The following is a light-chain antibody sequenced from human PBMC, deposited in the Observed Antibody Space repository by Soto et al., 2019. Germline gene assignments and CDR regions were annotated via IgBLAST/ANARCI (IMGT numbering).Light chain of an antibody. J-gene: IGKJ1*01. V-gene: IGKV3-15*01. Sequence: EIVMTQSPATLSVSPGERANLSCRASQSVSSNLAWYQQKPGQAPRLLIYGASTRATGIPARFGGSGSGTEFTLTISSLQSEDFAVYYCQQYNNWPQTFGQGTKVDIK. CDR3: QQYNNWPQT. CDR2: GAS. CDR1: QSVSSN.